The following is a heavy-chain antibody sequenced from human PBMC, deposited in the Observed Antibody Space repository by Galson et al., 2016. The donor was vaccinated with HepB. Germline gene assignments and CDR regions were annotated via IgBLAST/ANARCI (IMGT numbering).Heavy chain of an antibody. J-gene: IGHJ4*02. Sequence: SLRLSCAASGFTFSDYGMHWVRQAPGKGLEWVAVISYDGGNKYYADSVKGRVTMTRDTSTSTVYMDLSRRRSEDTAVYYCARTSLESLSAFDYWGQGTLVTVSS. D-gene: IGHD1-1*01. CDR1: GFTFSDYG. CDR2: ISYDGGNK. V-gene: IGHV3-30*03. CDR3: ARTSLESLSAFDY.